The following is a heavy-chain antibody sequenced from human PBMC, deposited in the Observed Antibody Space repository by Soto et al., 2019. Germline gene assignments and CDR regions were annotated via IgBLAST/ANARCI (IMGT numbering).Heavy chain of an antibody. D-gene: IGHD5-12*01. V-gene: IGHV4-59*08. CDR2: IYYAGST. CDR1: SDSSISYK. CDR3: ARRIVATETFDY. J-gene: IGHJ4*02. Sequence: SETLSLTCTVSSDSSISYKWSWIRQPPGRGLEWIGFIYYAGSTKYNPSLNSRVTISVDTSKNQFSLTVTSVTAADTAVYYCARRIVATETFDYWGQGTLVTVSS.